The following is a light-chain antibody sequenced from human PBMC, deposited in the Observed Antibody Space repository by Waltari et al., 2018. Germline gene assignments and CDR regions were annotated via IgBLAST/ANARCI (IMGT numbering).Light chain of an antibody. CDR1: NYNVGNQG. V-gene: IGLV10-54*04. CDR2: RDN. CDR3: SAWDRSLSAWV. Sequence: QAGLTQTPSVSKGLRQTATLTCTGNNYNVGNQGVVWLQQHQGHPPKLLSHRDNNRPPGISGGFSASRSGNTASLTITGLQPEDEADDYCSAWDRSLSAWVFGGGTRLTVL. J-gene: IGLJ3*02.